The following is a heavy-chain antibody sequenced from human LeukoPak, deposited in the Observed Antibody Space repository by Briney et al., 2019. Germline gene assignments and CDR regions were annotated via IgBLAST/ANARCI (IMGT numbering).Heavy chain of an antibody. Sequence: GGSLRLSCAASGFTFSSYAMAWIRQAPGKGLEWVSTVTNSGSSPYYADYVEGRFTISRDNSKNTLFLQMNSLRAEDTAVYYCAKEDYGGNSKTFDIWGQGTMVTVSS. V-gene: IGHV3-23*01. J-gene: IGHJ3*02. CDR1: GFTFSSYA. CDR3: AKEDYGGNSKTFDI. CDR2: VTNSGSSP. D-gene: IGHD4-23*01.